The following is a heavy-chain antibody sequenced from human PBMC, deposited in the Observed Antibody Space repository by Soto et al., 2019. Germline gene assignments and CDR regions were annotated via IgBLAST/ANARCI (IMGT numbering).Heavy chain of an antibody. CDR3: ARVVNDWFDP. CDR2: INPSSGGT. V-gene: IGHV1-2*02. D-gene: IGHD1-1*01. J-gene: IGHJ5*02. CDR1: GYIFTNYY. Sequence: QVHLVQSGAEVKKPGASVKVSCKTSGYIFTNYYIVWVRQAPGQGLEWMGWINPSSGGTEYAQAFQRRVTVSRDTAFITAYKERTSLTSDDTGVYYCARVVNDWFDPWGQGTPVIVSS.